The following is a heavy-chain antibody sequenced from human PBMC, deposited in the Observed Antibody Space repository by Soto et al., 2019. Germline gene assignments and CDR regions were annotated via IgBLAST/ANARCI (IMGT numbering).Heavy chain of an antibody. J-gene: IGHJ4*02. CDR1: GGTLSTYA. V-gene: IGHV1-69*01. Sequence: QVQLVQSGAEVKKPGSSVKVSCKASGGTLSTYAFSWVRQAPGQGLEWMGGIIPILGTTNYTQKFQGRVTITADESTSTGYIVLITLRSDDPAFYYCATTPRIAVGIPIDYWGKGTLVTVSS. D-gene: IGHD6-13*01. CDR3: ATTPRIAVGIPIDY. CDR2: IIPILGTT.